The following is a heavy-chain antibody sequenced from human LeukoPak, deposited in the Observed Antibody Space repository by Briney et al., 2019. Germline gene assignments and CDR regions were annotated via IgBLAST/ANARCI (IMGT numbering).Heavy chain of an antibody. Sequence: GGSLRLSCAASGFTFSSYSLTWVRQAPGKGLEWVSSISRSGSHKYYADSVKGRFTISRDNAKNSLYLQMNSLRAEDTAVYYCAELGITMIGGVWGKGTTVTISS. V-gene: IGHV3-21*01. J-gene: IGHJ6*04. CDR1: GFTFSSYS. D-gene: IGHD3-10*02. CDR2: ISRSGSHK. CDR3: AELGITMIGGV.